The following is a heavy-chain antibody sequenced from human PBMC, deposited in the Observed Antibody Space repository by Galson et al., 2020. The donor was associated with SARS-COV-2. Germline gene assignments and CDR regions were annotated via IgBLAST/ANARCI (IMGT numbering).Heavy chain of an antibody. J-gene: IGHJ4*02. CDR3: ARGLYCGGECWSYFDY. D-gene: IGHD2-21*01. CDR2: MYYTGSP. Sequence: ETSETLSLTCTVSGGSISSDSYYYWSWIRQPPGKGLEWIGYMYYTGSPYYNPSLTSRVTISLDTSKNQFSLKLSSVTAADTAVYYCARGLYCGGECWSYFDYWGQGTLVTVSS. V-gene: IGHV4-30-4*01. CDR1: GGSISSDSYYY.